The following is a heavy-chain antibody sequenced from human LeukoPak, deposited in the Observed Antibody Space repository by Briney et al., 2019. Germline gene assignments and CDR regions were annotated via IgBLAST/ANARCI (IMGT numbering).Heavy chain of an antibody. V-gene: IGHV3-7*03. CDR1: GFTFSSYW. CDR2: INHNGNVN. Sequence: GGSLRLSCAASGFTFSSYWMNWARQAPGKGLEWVASINHNGNVNYYVDSVKGRFTISRDNAKNSLYLQMSNLRAEDTAVYFCARGRGLDVWGQGATVTVSS. J-gene: IGHJ6*02. CDR3: ARGRGLDV.